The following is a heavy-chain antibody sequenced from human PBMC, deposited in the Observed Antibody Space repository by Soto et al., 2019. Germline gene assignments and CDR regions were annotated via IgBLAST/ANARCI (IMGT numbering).Heavy chain of an antibody. D-gene: IGHD6-13*01. V-gene: IGHV3-30*18. CDR2: ISYDGSNK. J-gene: IGHJ3*02. CDR1: GFTFSSYG. CDR3: AKGRSLLGAAADPDAFDI. Sequence: GGSLRLSCAASGFTFSSYGMHWVRQAPGKGLEWVAVISYDGSNKYYADSVKGRFTISRDNSKNTLYLQMNSLRAEDTAVYYCAKGRSLLGAAADPDAFDIWGQGTMVTVSS.